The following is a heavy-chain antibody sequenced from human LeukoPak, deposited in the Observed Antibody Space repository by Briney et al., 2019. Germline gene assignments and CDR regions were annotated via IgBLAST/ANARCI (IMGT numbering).Heavy chain of an antibody. J-gene: IGHJ4*02. Sequence: GRSLRLSCAASGFSLSSNAMHSVRPAPGRGVEWVAVISYEGKNKYSTRFVRGGLTNYKDNPKNTLYLQMNSLSAEVTAVYSCASGYCDRTICSPPFDYWGQGTLVTVSS. V-gene: IGHV3-30*04. D-gene: IGHD2-2*01. CDR3: ASGYCDRTICSPPFDY. CDR1: GFSLSSNA. CDR2: ISYEGKNK.